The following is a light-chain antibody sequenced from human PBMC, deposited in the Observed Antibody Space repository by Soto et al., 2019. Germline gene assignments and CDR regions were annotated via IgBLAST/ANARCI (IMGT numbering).Light chain of an antibody. CDR1: QDISNQ. CDR2: AAA. Sequence: DLQLTQSPSSLSASVGDRVIIPCQGSQDISNQLNSYQQKPGSTPQRLIFAAANLETGVPSGFSASGYGTHFRFSLSGVQPEDVEPYYCQHPGTFGQGTKVDIK. J-gene: IGKJ1*01. CDR3: QHPGT. V-gene: IGKV1-33*01.